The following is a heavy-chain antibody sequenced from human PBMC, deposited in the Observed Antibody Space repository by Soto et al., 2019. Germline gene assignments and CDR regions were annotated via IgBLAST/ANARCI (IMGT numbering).Heavy chain of an antibody. CDR2: INAGNGNT. D-gene: IGHD6-19*01. CDR3: ARDRAVAGTRYFDY. CDR1: GYTFTSYA. V-gene: IGHV1-3*01. Sequence: ASVKVSCKASGYTFTSYAMHWVRQAPGRRLEWMGWINAGNGNTKYSQKFQGRVTITRDTSASTAYMELSSLRSEDTAVYYCARDRAVAGTRYFDYWGQGTLVTGSS. J-gene: IGHJ4*02.